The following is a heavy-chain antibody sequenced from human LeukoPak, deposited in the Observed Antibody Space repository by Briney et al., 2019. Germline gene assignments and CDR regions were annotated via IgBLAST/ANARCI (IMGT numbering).Heavy chain of an antibody. CDR1: GGSISSYY. CDR3: ARDDTLGGAFDI. V-gene: IGHV3-53*04. J-gene: IGHJ3*02. Sequence: ESLSLTCTVSGGSISSYYWSWVRQAPGKGLEWVSVIYSGGSTYYADSVKGRFAISRHNSKNTLYLQMNSLRAEDTAVYYCARDDTLGGAFDIWGQGTMVTVSS. CDR2: IYSGGST. D-gene: IGHD3-16*01.